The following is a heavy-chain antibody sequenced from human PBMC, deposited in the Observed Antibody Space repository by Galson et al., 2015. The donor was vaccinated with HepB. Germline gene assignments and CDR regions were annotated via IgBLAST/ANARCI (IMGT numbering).Heavy chain of an antibody. CDR2: ISGRSSYI. J-gene: IGHJ4*02. CDR3: ARAGERYSSAWFQFDF. Sequence: SLRLSCAASEFTFKHYSMNWVRQAPGKGLECVSSISGRSSYIYSADSVRGRFTISRDKAENSLYLQRNSLRDEDTAVYYCARAGERYSSAWFQFDFWGPGTLVTVSS. CDR1: EFTFKHYS. D-gene: IGHD6-19*01. V-gene: IGHV3-21*01.